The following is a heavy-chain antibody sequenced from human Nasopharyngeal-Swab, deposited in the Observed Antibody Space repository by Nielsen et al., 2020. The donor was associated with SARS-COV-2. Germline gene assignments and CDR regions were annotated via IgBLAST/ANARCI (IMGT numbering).Heavy chain of an antibody. J-gene: IGHJ5*02. CDR3: ARLEYDFWSGSDNWFDP. CDR2: IYPGDSDT. Sequence: GESLKISCQGSGYSFTSYWIGWVRQMPGKGLEWMGIIYPGDSDTRYSPSFQGQVTISADKSISTAYLQWSSLKASDTAMYYCARLEYDFWSGSDNWFDPWGQGTLVTVSS. CDR1: GYSFTSYW. D-gene: IGHD3-3*01. V-gene: IGHV5-51*01.